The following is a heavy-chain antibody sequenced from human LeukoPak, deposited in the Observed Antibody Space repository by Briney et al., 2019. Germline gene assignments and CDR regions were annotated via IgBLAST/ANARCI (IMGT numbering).Heavy chain of an antibody. D-gene: IGHD6-19*01. CDR1: GYSISSGYY. J-gene: IGHJ4*02. CDR2: IYHSGST. Sequence: SETLSLTCAVSGYSISSGYYLGWIRQPPGKGLEWIGSIYHSGSTYYNPSLKSRVTISVDTSKNQFSLKLSSVTAADTAVYYCARDELVDSSGWYGSYWGQGTLVTVSS. CDR3: ARDELVDSSGWYGSY. V-gene: IGHV4-38-2*02.